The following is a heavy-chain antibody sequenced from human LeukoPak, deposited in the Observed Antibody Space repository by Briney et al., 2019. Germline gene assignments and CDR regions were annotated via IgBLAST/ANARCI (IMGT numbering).Heavy chain of an antibody. Sequence: GASVKVSCKASGYTFTGYYMHWVRQAPGQGLEWMGWINPNSGGTNYAQKFQGWVTMTRDTSISTAYMELSSLRSEDTAVYYCARSPGYCSSTSCYAPEEGYYYYGMDVWGQGTTVTVSS. V-gene: IGHV1-2*04. D-gene: IGHD2-2*03. CDR1: GYTFTGYY. CDR2: INPNSGGT. CDR3: ARSPGYCSSTSCYAPEEGYYYYGMDV. J-gene: IGHJ6*02.